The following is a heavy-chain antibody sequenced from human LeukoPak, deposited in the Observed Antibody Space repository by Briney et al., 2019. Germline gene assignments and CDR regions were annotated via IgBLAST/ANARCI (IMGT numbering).Heavy chain of an antibody. CDR1: GFTFDDYG. CDR3: AKDSRHTPTETY. D-gene: IGHD2-2*02. CDR2: INWNGGGT. V-gene: IGHV3-20*04. Sequence: GGSLRLSCAASGFTFDDYGMSWVRQAPGKGLECVSGINWNGGGTGYADSVKGRFTISRDNSKNTLYLQMNSLRAEDTAVYYCAKDSRHTPTETYWGQGTLVTVSS. J-gene: IGHJ4*02.